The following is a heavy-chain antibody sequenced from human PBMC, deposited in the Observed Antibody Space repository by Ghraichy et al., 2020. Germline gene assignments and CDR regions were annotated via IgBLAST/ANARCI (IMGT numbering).Heavy chain of an antibody. CDR3: ARSYNWNYFDY. CDR1: GYTFTGYY. D-gene: IGHD1-20*01. Sequence: ASVKVSCKASGYTFTGYYMHWVRQAPGQGLEWMGWINPNSVGTNYAQKFQGRVTMTRDTSISTAYMELSRLRSDDTAVYYCARSYNWNYFDYWGQGTLVTVSS. V-gene: IGHV1-2*02. CDR2: INPNSVGT. J-gene: IGHJ4*02.